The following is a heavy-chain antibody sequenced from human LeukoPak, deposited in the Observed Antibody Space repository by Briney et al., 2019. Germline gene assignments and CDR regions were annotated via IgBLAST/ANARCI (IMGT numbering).Heavy chain of an antibody. V-gene: IGHV3-48*03. CDR1: GFTFSSYE. Sequence: QPGGSLRLSCAASGFTFSSYEMNWVRQAPGKGLEWVSYISSSGSTIYYADSVKGRFTISRDNAKNSLYLQMNSLRAEDTAVYYCAREMGTSGSYVGFDYWGQGTLVTVSS. D-gene: IGHD1-26*01. CDR2: ISSSGSTI. J-gene: IGHJ4*02. CDR3: AREMGTSGSYVGFDY.